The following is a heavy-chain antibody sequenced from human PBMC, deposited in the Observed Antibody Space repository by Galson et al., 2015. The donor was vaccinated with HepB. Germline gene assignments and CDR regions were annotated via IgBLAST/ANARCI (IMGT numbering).Heavy chain of an antibody. D-gene: IGHD2-2*01. CDR3: ARGNYDCSSTSCYLRDYYYYGLDV. CDR2: IIPIFGTT. J-gene: IGHJ6*02. Sequence: SVKVSCKASGGTFSTYTIHWVRQAPGQGLEWMGRIIPIFGTTNYAQKFQGRVTITADESTNTSYMELSGLKTEDTAMYYCARGNYDCSSTSCYLRDYYYYGLDVWGQGTTVTVSS. CDR1: GGTFSTYT. V-gene: IGHV1-69*13.